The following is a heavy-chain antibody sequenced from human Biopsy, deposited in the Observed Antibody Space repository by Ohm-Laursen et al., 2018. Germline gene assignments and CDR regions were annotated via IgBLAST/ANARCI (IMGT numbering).Heavy chain of an antibody. CDR3: ARSIDYGNSYFQY. J-gene: IGHJ1*01. D-gene: IGHD4/OR15-4a*01. Sequence: GTLSLTCSVSGYSMSTYYWSWIRQPAGGGLEYIGRLYTTGSTNYNPSLRSRVTMSADTSKNQFSLNLRSVTAADTAVYFCARSIDYGNSYFQYWGQGILVTVSS. CDR2: LYTTGST. CDR1: GYSMSTYY. V-gene: IGHV4-4*07.